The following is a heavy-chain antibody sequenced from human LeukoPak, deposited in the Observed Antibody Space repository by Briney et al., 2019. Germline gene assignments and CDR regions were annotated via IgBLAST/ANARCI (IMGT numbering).Heavy chain of an antibody. V-gene: IGHV3-73*01. CDR3: ARILARQFTSFSDSRPYSYYYMDV. CDR1: GFTFSGSA. Sequence: GGSLRLSCAASGFTFSGSAMHWVRQASGKGLEWVGRIRSKANIYATAYAASLKGRFTISRDDSKNTAYLQMNSLKTEDTAVYYCARILARQFTSFSDSRPYSYYYMDVWGKGTTVTASS. J-gene: IGHJ6*03. CDR2: IRSKANIYAT. D-gene: IGHD2-21*01.